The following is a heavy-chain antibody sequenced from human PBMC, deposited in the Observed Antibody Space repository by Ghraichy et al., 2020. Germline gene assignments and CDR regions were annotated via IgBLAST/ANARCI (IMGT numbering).Heavy chain of an antibody. V-gene: IGHV3-23*01. Sequence: GESLRLSCAASGFTFSSFAMSWVRQAPGEGLEWVSSISSTGGSTYYADSVKGRFTISRDNSKNTLFLQMNSLRAEDTAIYYCAKELIIAAPYFFDCWGQGTLVTVSS. J-gene: IGHJ4*02. CDR2: ISSTGGST. CDR1: GFTFSSFA. D-gene: IGHD6-13*01. CDR3: AKELIIAAPYFFDC.